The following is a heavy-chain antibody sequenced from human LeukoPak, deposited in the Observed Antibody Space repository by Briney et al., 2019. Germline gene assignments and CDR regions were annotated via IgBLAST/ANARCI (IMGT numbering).Heavy chain of an antibody. CDR2: IYYSGST. J-gene: IGHJ5*02. Sequence: SETLPLTCSVSGDSIIGFYWSWIRQPPGKGLEWIGFIYYSGSTIYNPSLKSRVAISIDTSKNQFSLTLTSVTAADTAVYYCARDRKGGSSTVHWLGPWGQGTLVTVSS. CDR3: ARDRKGGSSTVHWLGP. D-gene: IGHD6-13*01. CDR1: GDSIIGFY. V-gene: IGHV4-59*01.